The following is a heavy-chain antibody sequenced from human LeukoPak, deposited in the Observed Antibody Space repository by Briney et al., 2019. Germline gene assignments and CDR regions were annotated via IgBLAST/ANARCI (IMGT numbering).Heavy chain of an antibody. CDR3: ARHEQPTYYFDY. V-gene: IGHV4-59*08. Sequence: PSETLSLTCTVSGGSINSYYWSWIRQPPGKGLEWIGYIYYSGSTNYNPSLKSRVTISVDTSKNEISLKLSSVTAADTAVYYCARHEQPTYYFDYWGQGTLVTVSS. CDR1: GGSINSYY. J-gene: IGHJ4*02. D-gene: IGHD1/OR15-1a*01. CDR2: IYYSGST.